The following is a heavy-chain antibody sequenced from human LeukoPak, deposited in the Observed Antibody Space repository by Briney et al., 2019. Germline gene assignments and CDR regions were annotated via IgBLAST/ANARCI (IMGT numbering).Heavy chain of an antibody. CDR1: GFTFSSHA. Sequence: AGGSLRLSCVASGFTFSSHAMHWVRQAPGKGLEWVAVISYDGSNKFYADSVKGRFTISRDNSKNTLDLQMNSLRAEDTAVYYCAKSSMDIVVVPAAISDYWGQGTLVTVSS. J-gene: IGHJ4*02. V-gene: IGHV3-30-3*02. D-gene: IGHD2-2*02. CDR3: AKSSMDIVVVPAAISDY. CDR2: ISYDGSNK.